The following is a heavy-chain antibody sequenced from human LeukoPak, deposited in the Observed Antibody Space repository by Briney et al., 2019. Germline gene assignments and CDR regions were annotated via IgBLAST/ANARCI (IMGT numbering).Heavy chain of an antibody. J-gene: IGHJ5*02. CDR3: ARGSGYHLVS. D-gene: IGHD5-12*01. CDR2: LPFDGSNE. Sequence: GRSLRLSCVDSGFIFKTSAMHWVRQAPGKGLEWVAVLPFDGSNENYAGSVRGRFTISRDNSKNTLYLQMNSLKIEDTAIYYCARGSGYHLVSWGQGTLVTVSS. CDR1: GFIFKTSA. V-gene: IGHV3-30-3*01.